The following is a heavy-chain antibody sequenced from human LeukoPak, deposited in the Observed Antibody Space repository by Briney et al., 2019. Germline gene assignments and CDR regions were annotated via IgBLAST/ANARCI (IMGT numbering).Heavy chain of an antibody. V-gene: IGHV3-43*01. J-gene: IGHJ4*02. CDR1: GFTFDDYT. CDR3: AREALMVRGVIRPFLESSGYYYPPGGFDY. CDR2: ISWDGGST. Sequence: GGSLRLSCAASGFTFDDYTMNWVRQAPGKGLEWVSVISWDGGSTYYAASVKGRFTISRDNSNNSLYLQMNSLRTEDTALYYCAREALMVRGVIRPFLESSGYYYPPGGFDYWGQGTLVTVSS. D-gene: IGHD3-22*01.